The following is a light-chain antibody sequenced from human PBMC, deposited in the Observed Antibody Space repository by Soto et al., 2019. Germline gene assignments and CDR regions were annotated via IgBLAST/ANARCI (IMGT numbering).Light chain of an antibody. J-gene: IGKJ2*01. CDR3: QQYNQWPPYT. CDR2: GAS. Sequence: EIVMTQSPATLSVSPGERATLSCRASQRVGRTLAWYQQKPGQSPRLLVYGASTRANGTPARFSGSGSGTEFTLTISSLQSEDVAVYYCQQYNQWPPYTFGQGTKVEIK. V-gene: IGKV3-15*01. CDR1: QRVGRT.